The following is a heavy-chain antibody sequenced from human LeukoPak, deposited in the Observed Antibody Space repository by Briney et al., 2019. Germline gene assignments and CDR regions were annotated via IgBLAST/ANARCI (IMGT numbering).Heavy chain of an antibody. J-gene: IGHJ5*02. D-gene: IGHD6-13*01. CDR2: ISGSGGDT. CDR1: GFTFSSYA. Sequence: PGGSLRLSCAASGFTFSSYAMSWVRQAPGKGLEWVSAISGSGGDTYYADSVKGRFTISGDNSKNTLYLQMNSLRAEDTAVYYCASAGYSSSWSNWFDPWGQGTLVTVSS. CDR3: ASAGYSSSWSNWFDP. V-gene: IGHV3-23*01.